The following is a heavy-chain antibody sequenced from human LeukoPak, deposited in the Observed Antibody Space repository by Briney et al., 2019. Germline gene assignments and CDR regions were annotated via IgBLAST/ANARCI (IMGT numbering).Heavy chain of an antibody. J-gene: IGHJ4*02. CDR3: ATMYYDILTGYYKWYYFDY. V-gene: IGHV1-24*01. D-gene: IGHD3-9*01. CDR2: FDPEDGET. CDR1: GYTLTELS. Sequence: GASVKVSCKVSGYTLTELSMHWVRQAPGKGLEWMGGFDPEDGETIYAQKFQGRVTMTEDTSTDTAYMELSSLRSEDPAVYYCATMYYDILTGYYKWYYFDYWGQGTLVTVSS.